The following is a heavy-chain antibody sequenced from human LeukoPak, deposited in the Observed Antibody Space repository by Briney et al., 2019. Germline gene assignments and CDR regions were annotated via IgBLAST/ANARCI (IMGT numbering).Heavy chain of an antibody. CDR2: ISASGDVT. J-gene: IGHJ6*02. V-gene: IGHV3-23*01. CDR3: ARDLYVDIVAPSGMDV. CDR1: RFSFSTYP. Sequence: GGSLRLSCEASRFSFSTYPMGWVRRAPGKGLEWVSGISASGDVTFHADPLKGRFTISRDNSKNTLYLQMDSLRAEDTAVYYCARDLYVDIVAPSGMDVWGQGTTVTVSS. D-gene: IGHD5-12*01.